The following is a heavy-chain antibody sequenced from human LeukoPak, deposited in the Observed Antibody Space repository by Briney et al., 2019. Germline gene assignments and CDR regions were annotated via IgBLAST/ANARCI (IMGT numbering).Heavy chain of an antibody. CDR3: PRHWYSSSSIDY. J-gene: IGHJ4*02. D-gene: IGHD6-13*01. V-gene: IGHV4-39*01. CDR2: IYYSGST. CDR1: GGSISSSSYY. Sequence: SETLSLTCTVSGGSISSSSYYWGWIRQPPGKGLEWIGSIYYSGSTYYNPSLKSRVTISADTSKNQFSLKLSSVTAADTAVYYCPRHWYSSSSIDYWGQGTLATVSS.